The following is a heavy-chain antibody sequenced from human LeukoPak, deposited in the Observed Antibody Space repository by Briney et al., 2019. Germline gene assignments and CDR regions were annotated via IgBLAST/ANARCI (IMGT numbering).Heavy chain of an antibody. Sequence: SVKVSCKASGGTFSSYAISWVRQAPGQGLEWMGGIIPIFGTANYAQKFQGRVTITADESTSTAYMELSSLRSEDTAVYYCAKGSSMVVWGYYYYGMDVWGQGTTVTVSS. CDR2: IIPIFGTA. J-gene: IGHJ6*02. D-gene: IGHD2-2*01. CDR3: AKGSSMVVWGYYYYGMDV. V-gene: IGHV1-69*13. CDR1: GGTFSSYA.